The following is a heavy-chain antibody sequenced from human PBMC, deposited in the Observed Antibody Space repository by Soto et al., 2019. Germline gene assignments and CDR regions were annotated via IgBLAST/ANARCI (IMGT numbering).Heavy chain of an antibody. D-gene: IGHD5-12*01. CDR2: IKEDGSAK. CDR3: ASGYGGHANWFDP. J-gene: IGHJ5*02. V-gene: IGHV3-7*01. CDR1: GFTFTNYW. Sequence: GGSLRLSCAASGFTFTNYWMGWLRQAPGKGLEWVANIKEDGSAKYYVDSVKGRFTISRDNAKNSLYLQMNSLRAEDTAMYYCASGYGGHANWFDPWGQGTLVTVSS.